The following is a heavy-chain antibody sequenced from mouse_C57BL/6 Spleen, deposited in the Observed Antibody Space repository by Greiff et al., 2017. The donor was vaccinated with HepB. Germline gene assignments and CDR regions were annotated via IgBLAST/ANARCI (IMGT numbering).Heavy chain of an antibody. CDR2: INPGSGGT. V-gene: IGHV1-54*01. J-gene: IGHJ4*01. Sequence: QVQLQQSGAELVRPGTSVKVSCKASGYAFTNYLIEWVKQRPGQGLEWIGVINPGSGGTNYNEKFKGKATLTADKSSSTAYMQLSSLTSEDSAVYVCARGTLLWPMDYWGQGTSVTVSS. D-gene: IGHD2-10*01. CDR1: GYAFTNYL. CDR3: ARGTLLWPMDY.